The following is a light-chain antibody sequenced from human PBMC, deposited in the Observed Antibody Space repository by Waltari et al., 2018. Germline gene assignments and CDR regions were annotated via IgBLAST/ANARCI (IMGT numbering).Light chain of an antibody. CDR3: QQYDISPLT. Sequence: EIVLTLSPGTLSLSPGERAPLSCRASQTVRTTYLAWYQQKPGQAPTLLIYGASSRATGIPDRFSGSGSGTDFSLTISSLEAEDFAVYYCQQYDISPLTFGGGTKVETK. V-gene: IGKV3-20*01. J-gene: IGKJ4*02. CDR1: QTVRTTY. CDR2: GAS.